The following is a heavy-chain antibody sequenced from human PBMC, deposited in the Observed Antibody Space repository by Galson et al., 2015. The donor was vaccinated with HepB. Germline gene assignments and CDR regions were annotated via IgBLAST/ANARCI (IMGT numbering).Heavy chain of an antibody. CDR3: ARRMYYDFWSGPDNWFDP. J-gene: IGHJ5*02. CDR2: INQDGSEK. D-gene: IGHD3-3*01. CDR1: GFTFSSYW. Sequence: SLRLSCAASGFTFSSYWMSWVRQAPGNGLEWVANINQDGSEKYYVDSVKGRFTISRDNAKNSLYLQMNSLRAEDTAVYYCARRMYYDFWSGPDNWFDPWGQGTLVTVSS. V-gene: IGHV3-7*04.